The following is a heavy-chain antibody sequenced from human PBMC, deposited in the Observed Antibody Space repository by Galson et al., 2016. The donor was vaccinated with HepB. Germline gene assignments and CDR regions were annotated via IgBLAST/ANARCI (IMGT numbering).Heavy chain of an antibody. CDR3: AGQSAGVYNYFDT. CDR1: GGSISSSVYY. D-gene: IGHD1-20*01. J-gene: IGHJ5*02. Sequence: ETLSLTCTVSGGSISSSVYYWGWIRQPPGKGLEWIGSVSYTGSTYYNPSLRSRVTMSVDTSKNHFSLRLSSVTAAETAIYFCAGQSAGVYNYFDTWGQGTLFAVSS. V-gene: IGHV4-39*01. CDR2: VSYTGST.